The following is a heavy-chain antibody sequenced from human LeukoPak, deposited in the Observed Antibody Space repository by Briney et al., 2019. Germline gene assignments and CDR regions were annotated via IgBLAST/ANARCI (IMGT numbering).Heavy chain of an antibody. CDR3: AKDGSGPYYSLFDS. CDR2: ISRSGDIT. D-gene: IGHD3-10*01. J-gene: IGHJ5*01. V-gene: IGHV3-23*01. CDR1: GATFSKYG. Sequence: GGSLRLSCAASGATFSKYGMKWVRQAAGAGLEYVSGISRSGDITHYADSVKGRFTISRDNSKNTLYLQMNSLRVEDTAVYYCAKDGSGPYYSLFDSWGQGTLVIVSS.